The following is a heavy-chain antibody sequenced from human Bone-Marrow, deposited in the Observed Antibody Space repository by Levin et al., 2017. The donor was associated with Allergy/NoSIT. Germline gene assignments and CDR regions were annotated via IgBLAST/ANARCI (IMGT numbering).Heavy chain of an antibody. CDR1: GGTFSSYA. D-gene: IGHD3-3*01. CDR3: ARTLRRNDFWSGYPYTKPNWFDP. Sequence: KVSCKASGGTFSSYAISWVRQAPGQGLEWMGGIIPIFGTANYAQKFQGRVTITADKSTSTAYMELSSLRSEDTAVYYCARTLRRNDFWSGYPYTKPNWFDPWGQGTLVTVSS. J-gene: IGHJ5*02. V-gene: IGHV1-69*06. CDR2: IIPIFGTA.